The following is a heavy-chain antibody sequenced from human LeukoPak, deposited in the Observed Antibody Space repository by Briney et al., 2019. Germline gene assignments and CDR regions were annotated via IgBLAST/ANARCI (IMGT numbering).Heavy chain of an antibody. Sequence: GGSLRLSCAASGFTFSSYWMHWVRQAPGKGLVWVSRIKTDGSITSYADSVKDRFTISRDNAKNTLYVQMNSLRVEDTAVYYCARVATGSYHFDYWGQGTLVTVSS. CDR2: IKTDGSIT. D-gene: IGHD1-26*01. V-gene: IGHV3-74*01. J-gene: IGHJ4*02. CDR1: GFTFSSYW. CDR3: ARVATGSYHFDY.